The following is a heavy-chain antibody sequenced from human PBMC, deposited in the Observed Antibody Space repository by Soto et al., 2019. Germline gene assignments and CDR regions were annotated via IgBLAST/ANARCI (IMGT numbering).Heavy chain of an antibody. CDR2: INHSGST. Sequence: TSETLSLTCAVYGVSFSGYYWSWIRQAPGKWLEWIGEINHSGSTNYNPSLKSRVTISVDTSKNQFSLKLSSVTAADTAVYYCARGGYSSLPRYYSSYGMDVWGQGPSVTVSS. CDR1: GVSFSGYY. CDR3: ARGGYSSLPRYYSSYGMDV. V-gene: IGHV4-34*01. D-gene: IGHD6-13*01. J-gene: IGHJ6*02.